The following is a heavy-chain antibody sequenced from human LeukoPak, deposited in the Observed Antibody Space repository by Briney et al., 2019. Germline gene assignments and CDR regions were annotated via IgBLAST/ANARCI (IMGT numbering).Heavy chain of an antibody. J-gene: IGHJ5*02. Sequence: GASVKVSCKASGYTFTSYDINWVRQATGQGLEWMGWMNPNSGNTGYAQKFQGRVTMTRNTSISTAYMELSSLRSEDTAVYYCARDPNVLLWFGEFQYWFDPWGQGTLVTVSS. CDR2: MNPNSGNT. D-gene: IGHD3-10*01. CDR1: GYTFTSYD. V-gene: IGHV1-8*01. CDR3: ARDPNVLLWFGEFQYWFDP.